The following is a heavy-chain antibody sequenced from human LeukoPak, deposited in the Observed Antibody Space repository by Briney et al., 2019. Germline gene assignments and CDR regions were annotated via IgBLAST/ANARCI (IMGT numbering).Heavy chain of an antibody. Sequence: GGSLRLSCAASGFTFSSYSMNWVRQAPGKGLEWVSSISSSSSSYIYYADSVKGRFTISRDNAKNSLYLQMNSLRAEDTAVYYCARETAVGATNYWGQGTLVTVSS. CDR2: ISSSSSSYI. CDR3: ARETAVGATNY. CDR1: GFTFSSYS. V-gene: IGHV3-21*01. J-gene: IGHJ4*02. D-gene: IGHD1-26*01.